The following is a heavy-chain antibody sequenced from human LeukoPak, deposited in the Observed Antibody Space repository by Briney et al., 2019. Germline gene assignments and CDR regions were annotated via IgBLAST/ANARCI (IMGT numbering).Heavy chain of an antibody. Sequence: SETLSLTCTVSGGSISSGDYYWSWIRQPPGKGLEWIGYIYYSGSTYYNPSLKSRVTISVDTSKNQFSLKLSSVTAADTAVYYCARRYSSSWRWFDPWGQGTLVTVSS. J-gene: IGHJ5*02. V-gene: IGHV4-30-4*01. CDR3: ARRYSSSWRWFDP. D-gene: IGHD6-13*01. CDR2: IYYSGST. CDR1: GGSISSGDYY.